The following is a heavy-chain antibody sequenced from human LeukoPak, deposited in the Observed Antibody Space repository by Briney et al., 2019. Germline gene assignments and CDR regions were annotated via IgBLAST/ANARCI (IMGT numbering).Heavy chain of an antibody. D-gene: IGHD6-13*01. Sequence: ASVKVSCKASGYTFTSYGISWVRQAPGQGLEWMGWTSAYNGNTNYAQKLQGRVTMTTDTSTSTAYMELRSLRSDDTAVYYCARDSSSWQPLDYWGQGTLVTVSS. V-gene: IGHV1-18*04. CDR1: GYTFTSYG. J-gene: IGHJ4*02. CDR3: ARDSSSWQPLDY. CDR2: TSAYNGNT.